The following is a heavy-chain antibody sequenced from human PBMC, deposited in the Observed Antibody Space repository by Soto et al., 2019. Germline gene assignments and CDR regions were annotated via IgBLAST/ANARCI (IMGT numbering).Heavy chain of an antibody. CDR3: ARRYGWAFDI. D-gene: IGHD3-16*01. CDR2: IYYSGST. CDR1: GGYISSYY. Sequence: SETLSLTCTVSGGYISSYYWSWIRQPPGKGLEWIGYIYYSGSTNYNPSLKSRVTISVDTSKNQFSLKLSSVTAADTAVYYCARRYGWAFDIWGQGTMVTVSS. J-gene: IGHJ3*02. V-gene: IGHV4-59*08.